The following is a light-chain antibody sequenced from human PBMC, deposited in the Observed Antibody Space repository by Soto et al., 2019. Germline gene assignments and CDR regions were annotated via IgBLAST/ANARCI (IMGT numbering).Light chain of an antibody. CDR2: GAS. Sequence: DIPLTQSPSPVSPFFGDVVTLPCRAVQAFATWLAWYQQRPGKAPQLLIFGASSLQSGVPSRFSGRGSGTDFTLTISSLQPEDFATYYCQQTSSFPYTFGQGTKLDIK. J-gene: IGKJ2*01. V-gene: IGKV1-12*01. CDR3: QQTSSFPYT. CDR1: QAFATW.